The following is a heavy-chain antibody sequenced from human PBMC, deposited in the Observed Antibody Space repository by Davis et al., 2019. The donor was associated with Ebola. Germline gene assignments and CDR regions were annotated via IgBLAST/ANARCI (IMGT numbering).Heavy chain of an antibody. CDR3: ARDPPQSGGYV. V-gene: IGHV3-11*01. Sequence: GESLKISCAASGFTFSDYYMSWIRQAPGKGLEWVSYISSSGSTIYYADSVKGRFTISRDNAKNSLYLQMNSLRAEDTAVYYCARDPPQSGGYVWGQGTLVTVSS. CDR2: ISSSGSTI. J-gene: IGHJ4*02. D-gene: IGHD5-12*01. CDR1: GFTFSDYY.